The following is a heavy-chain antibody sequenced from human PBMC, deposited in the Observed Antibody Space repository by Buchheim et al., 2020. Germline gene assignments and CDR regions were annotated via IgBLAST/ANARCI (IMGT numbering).Heavy chain of an antibody. CDR1: GYTFTSYD. CDR3: ARESITMVRGVIIPDYYYYMDV. Sequence: QVQLVQSGAEVKKPGASVKVSCKASGYTFTSYDINWVRQATGQGLEWMGWMNPNSGNTGYAQKFQGRVTMTRNTSISTAYMELSILRSEDTAVYYCARESITMVRGVIIPDYYYYMDVWGKGTT. J-gene: IGHJ6*03. V-gene: IGHV1-8*01. CDR2: MNPNSGNT. D-gene: IGHD3-10*01.